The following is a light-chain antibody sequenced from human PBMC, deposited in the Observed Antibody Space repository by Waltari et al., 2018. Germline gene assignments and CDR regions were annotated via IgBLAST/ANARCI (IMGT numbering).Light chain of an antibody. V-gene: IGLV1-40*01. CDR3: QSYDSSLSGVV. CDR1: SSNTGAGYD. Sequence: QSVLTQAPSVSGAPGQRVTISCTGSSSNTGAGYDVHWYQQLPGTAPKLLIYANKNRPSGVPDRFSGSKSGTSASLAISGLQAEDEAHYYCQSYDSSLSGVVFGGGTKLTVL. CDR2: ANK. J-gene: IGLJ3*02.